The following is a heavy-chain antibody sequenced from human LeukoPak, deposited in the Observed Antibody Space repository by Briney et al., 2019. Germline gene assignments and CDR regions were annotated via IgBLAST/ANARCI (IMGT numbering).Heavy chain of an antibody. CDR3: ARDRDFTAMGMPPFDD. J-gene: IGHJ4*02. Sequence: ASVKVSCMASGYTFTSYVISWVRPAPGQGLAWMGWISPYNGNTNYAQKLQGRVTMTTDKSTSTDYMELRSLRSDDTAVEYCARDRDFTAMGMPPFDDWGQGTLVTVAS. CDR2: ISPYNGNT. CDR1: GYTFTSYV. D-gene: IGHD5-18*01. V-gene: IGHV1-18*04.